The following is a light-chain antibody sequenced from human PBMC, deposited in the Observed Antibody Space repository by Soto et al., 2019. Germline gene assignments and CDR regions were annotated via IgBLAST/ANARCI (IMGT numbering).Light chain of an antibody. V-gene: IGKV1-6*01. J-gene: IGKJ4*01. CDR1: QGIRND. CDR3: LQDYDYPLT. CDR2: AAS. Sequence: AIQMTQSPSSLSASVGDRVTITCRASQGIRNDLGWYQQKAGKAPKLLIYAASTLQSGVPSRFSGSGSGAQCTLTISSLQPEDFATYYCLQDYDYPLTFGGGTKVEIK.